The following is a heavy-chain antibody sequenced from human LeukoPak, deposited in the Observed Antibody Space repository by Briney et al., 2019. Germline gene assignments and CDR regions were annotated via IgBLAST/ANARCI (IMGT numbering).Heavy chain of an antibody. CDR1: GFTFTSAW. CDR3: TAYYDILTGYHTRRDY. D-gene: IGHD3-9*01. Sequence: PGGSLRLSCAASGFTFTSAWMSWVRQAPGKGLEWVGRIRSKTDGGTTDYAAPVKGRFTISRDDSKNTLYLQMNSLKTEDTAVYHCTAYYDILTGYHTRRDYWGHGTLVTVSS. V-gene: IGHV3-15*01. CDR2: IRSKTDGGTT. J-gene: IGHJ4*01.